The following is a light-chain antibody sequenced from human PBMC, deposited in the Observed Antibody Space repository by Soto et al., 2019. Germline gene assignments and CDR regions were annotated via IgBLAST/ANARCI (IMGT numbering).Light chain of an antibody. Sequence: DIQLTQSPSFLSASVGDRVIITCRASLAISNYLAWYQQKPGKAPTLLIYLASTLHSGVPSRFSGSGTGAEFTLTISSLQPEDFATYYCQQLTNYPPTFGLGTKVEIK. CDR2: LAS. J-gene: IGKJ1*01. CDR3: QQLTNYPPT. CDR1: LAISNY. V-gene: IGKV1-9*01.